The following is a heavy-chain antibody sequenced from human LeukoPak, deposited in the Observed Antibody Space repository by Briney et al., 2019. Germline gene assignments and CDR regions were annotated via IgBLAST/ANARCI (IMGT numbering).Heavy chain of an antibody. D-gene: IGHD3-10*02. CDR2: ISSSGSTI. CDR1: GFTFSSYE. CDR3: AELGITMIGGV. Sequence: GGSLRLSCAASGFTFSSYEMNWVRQAPGQGLERVSYISSSGSTIYYADSVKGRFTISRDNAKNSLYLQMNSLRAEDTAVYYCAELGITMIGGVWGKGTTVTISS. V-gene: IGHV3-48*03. J-gene: IGHJ6*04.